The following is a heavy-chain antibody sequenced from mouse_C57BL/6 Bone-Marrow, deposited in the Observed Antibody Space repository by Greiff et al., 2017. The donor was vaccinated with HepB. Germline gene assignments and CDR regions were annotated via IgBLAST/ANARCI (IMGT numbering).Heavy chain of an antibody. V-gene: IGHV1-82*01. D-gene: IGHD1-1*01. J-gene: IGHJ2*01. Sequence: QVQLKESGPELVKPGASVKISCKASGYAFSSSWMNWVKQRPGKGLEWIGRIYPGDGDTNYNGKFKGKATLTADKSSSTAYMQLSSLTSEDSAVYFCAIYGSSYGCYFDYWGQGTTLTVSS. CDR2: IYPGDGDT. CDR3: AIYGSSYGCYFDY. CDR1: GYAFSSSW.